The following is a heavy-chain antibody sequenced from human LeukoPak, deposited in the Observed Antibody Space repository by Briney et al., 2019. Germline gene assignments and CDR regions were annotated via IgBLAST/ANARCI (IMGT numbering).Heavy chain of an antibody. Sequence: GGSLRLSCAASGVSFSSYAMSWGRHAPGKGVVWVLAIIGSGGSTYYTESVKSRFTISRDNSKNTLYLQMHSLRVEDTAVYFCAAQEAPYSSSWYLYHWGQETLLTVS. J-gene: IGHJ4*02. CDR1: GVSFSSYA. D-gene: IGHD6-13*01. CDR3: AAQEAPYSSSWYLYH. V-gene: IGHV3-23*01. CDR2: IIGSGGST.